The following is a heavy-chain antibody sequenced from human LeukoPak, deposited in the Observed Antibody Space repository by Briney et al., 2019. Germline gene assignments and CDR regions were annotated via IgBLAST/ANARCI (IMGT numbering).Heavy chain of an antibody. CDR1: GFTFSNYW. CDR3: ARDANRGGEFDL. J-gene: IGHJ4*02. D-gene: IGHD2/OR15-2a*01. Sequence: GGSLRLSCATSGFTFSNYWMNWVRQSPGKGLQWVAKIKYDGSEKFYVESVKGRFTISRDNANAKNSLYLQMNTSRAEDTAVYYCARDANRGGEFDLWGQGTLVTVSS. V-gene: IGHV3-7*01. CDR2: IKYDGSEK.